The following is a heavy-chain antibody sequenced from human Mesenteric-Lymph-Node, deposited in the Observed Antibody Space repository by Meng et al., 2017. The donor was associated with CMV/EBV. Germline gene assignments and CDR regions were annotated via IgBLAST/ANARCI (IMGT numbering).Heavy chain of an antibody. CDR1: GDTFNGSA. CDR2: IIPILGTE. J-gene: IGHJ4*02. Sequence: ASGDTFNGSARSGGGRAPGQGVEGRGGIIPILGTENNAKKFQDRVTITADKSTSTAYMELSSLRSEDTAVYYCARGVGGFGEVNFDYWGQGTLVTVSS. D-gene: IGHD3-10*01. V-gene: IGHV1-69*06. CDR3: ARGVGGFGEVNFDY.